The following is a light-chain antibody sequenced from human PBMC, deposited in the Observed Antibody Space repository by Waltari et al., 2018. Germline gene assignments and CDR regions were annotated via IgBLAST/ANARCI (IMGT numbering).Light chain of an antibody. Sequence: CRASQTLRNNQLVWYQQVLGQAPRLLIYGASNRANGIPDRFSGSGSGADFTLTITSLEPEDFAVYYCQQYDGSSVTFGGGTKVDIK. V-gene: IGKV3-20*01. J-gene: IGKJ4*01. CDR2: GAS. CDR3: QQYDGSSVT. CDR1: QTLRNNQ.